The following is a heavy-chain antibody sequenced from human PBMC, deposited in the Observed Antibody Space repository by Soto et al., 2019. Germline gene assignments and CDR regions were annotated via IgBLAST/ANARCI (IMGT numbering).Heavy chain of an antibody. D-gene: IGHD1-1*01. CDR2: IKSDGSST. V-gene: IGHV3-74*01. CDR1: GLTFSASW. J-gene: IGHJ3*02. CDR3: TRGWNWAFDS. Sequence: GGSLRLSCAASGLTFSASWMYWVRQAPGKGLVWVSGIKSDGSSTTYADSVKGRFTISRDNAKNTLYLQMNSLRAEDTAAYYCTRGWNWAFDSWGQGTMVTVSS.